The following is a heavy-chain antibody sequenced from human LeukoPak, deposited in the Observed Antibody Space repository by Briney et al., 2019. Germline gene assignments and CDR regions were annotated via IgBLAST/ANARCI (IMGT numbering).Heavy chain of an antibody. Sequence: GESLKISCKGSGYPFANYWIGWVRQMPGKGLEWMGVIYPDDSDTSYSPSFRGQVTISADKSISTAYLQWSSLKASDAAMYYCARLMLGRHIDYWGQGTLVTVSS. CDR2: IYPDDSDT. V-gene: IGHV5-51*01. CDR1: GYPFANYW. D-gene: IGHD1-26*01. J-gene: IGHJ4*02. CDR3: ARLMLGRHIDY.